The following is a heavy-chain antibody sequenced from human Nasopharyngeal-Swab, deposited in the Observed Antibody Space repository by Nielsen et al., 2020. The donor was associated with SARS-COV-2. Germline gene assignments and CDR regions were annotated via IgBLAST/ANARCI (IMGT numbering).Heavy chain of an antibody. J-gene: IGHJ4*02. D-gene: IGHD1-14*01. V-gene: IGHV3-23*01. CDR3: AKVTPSAPGVY. CDR2: ISGSGGST. CDR1: GFTFGSYA. Sequence: GESLKISCAASGFTFGSYAMSWVRQAPGKGLEWVSAISGSGGSTYYADSVKGRFTISRDNSKNTLYLQMNSLRAEDTAVYYCAKVTPSAPGVYWGQGTLVTVSS.